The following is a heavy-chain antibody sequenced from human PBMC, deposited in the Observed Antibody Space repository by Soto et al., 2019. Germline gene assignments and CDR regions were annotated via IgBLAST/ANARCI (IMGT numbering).Heavy chain of an antibody. J-gene: IGHJ5*02. CDR2: IKHSGSN. D-gene: IGHD3-3*01. Sequence: QVQLQQWGAGLLKPSETLSLTCAVYGGSFSGYYWSWIRQPPGKGLEWIGEIKHSGSNNYNPSLKSRVTISVETSKNQFSLKLSSVTAADTAVYYCARGRGYDFWSGYYRRKNWFDPWGQGTLVTVSS. CDR3: ARGRGYDFWSGYYRRKNWFDP. V-gene: IGHV4-34*01. CDR1: GGSFSGYY.